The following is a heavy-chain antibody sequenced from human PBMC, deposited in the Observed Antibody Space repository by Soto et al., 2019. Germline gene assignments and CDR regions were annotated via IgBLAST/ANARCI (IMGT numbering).Heavy chain of an antibody. CDR2: VYYSGST. J-gene: IGHJ4*02. CDR3: GRLEGLATISYYSAS. Sequence: PSETLYHACTVPADSVNSSIYYWGWVRQPPGKGLEWIGSVYYSGSTYYNPSLESRVTISVDKSKNQFSLKLMSLSAADTAVYYCGRLEGLATISYYSASWGKYALVPVSS. D-gene: IGHD3-9*01. V-gene: IGHV4-39*01. CDR1: ADSVNSSIYY.